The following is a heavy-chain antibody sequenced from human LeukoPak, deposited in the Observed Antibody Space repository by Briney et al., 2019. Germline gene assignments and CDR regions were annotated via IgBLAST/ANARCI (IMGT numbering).Heavy chain of an antibody. CDR3: ARDLPGSYYAFDI. D-gene: IGHD1-26*01. V-gene: IGHV4-4*07. CDR1: GDSISIWY. Sequence: ASETLSLTCSVSGDSISIWYWGWIRQPAGKGLEWIGRIYRTGSTNYNPSLKSRITTSMDTSKNQFSLKLTSVTAADTAVYYCARDLPGSYYAFDIWGQGTMVSVSS. CDR2: IYRTGST. J-gene: IGHJ3*02.